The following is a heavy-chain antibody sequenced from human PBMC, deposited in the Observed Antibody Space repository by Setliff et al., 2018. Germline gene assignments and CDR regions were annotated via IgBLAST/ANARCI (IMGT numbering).Heavy chain of an antibody. CDR1: GGTFSDYH. J-gene: IGHJ4*02. V-gene: IGHV4-34*01. CDR3: AKGGGRYHSDS. Sequence: PSETLSLTCAAYGGTFSDYHWTWIRQSPEKGLEWIGEINHRGSTNYNPSLKSRVTISVDTSKDQFSLKVISMTAADTAVYYCAKGGGRYHSDSWGQGILVTVSS. D-gene: IGHD1-1*01. CDR2: INHRGST.